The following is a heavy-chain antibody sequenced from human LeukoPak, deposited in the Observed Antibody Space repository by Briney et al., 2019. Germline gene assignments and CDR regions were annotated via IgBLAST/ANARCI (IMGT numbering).Heavy chain of an antibody. CDR1: GYTFSSCA. D-gene: IGHD3-22*01. Sequence: ASVKVSCKASGYTFSSCAINWVRQAPGQGLEYMGWIDTKAGNPTYAQGFTGRFVFTLDTSVSTAYLQISSLKAEDTAVYYCAIHPSDSSGYFSYWGQGALVTVSS. CDR2: IDTKAGNP. J-gene: IGHJ4*02. V-gene: IGHV7-4-1*02. CDR3: AIHPSDSSGYFSY.